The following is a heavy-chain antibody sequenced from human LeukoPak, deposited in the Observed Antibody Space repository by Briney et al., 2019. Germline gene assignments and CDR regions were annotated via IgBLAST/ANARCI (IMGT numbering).Heavy chain of an antibody. J-gene: IGHJ5*02. D-gene: IGHD1-1*01. CDR3: ARDPGYNWKRVNWFDP. CDR2: ISSSSSYT. CDR1: GFTFSDYY. V-gene: IGHV3-11*06. Sequence: GGSLRLSCAASGFTFSDYYMSWIRQAPGKGLEWVSYISSSSSYTNYADSVKGRFTISRDNAKNSLYLQMNSLRAEDTAVYYRARDPGYNWKRVNWFDPWGQGTLVTVSS.